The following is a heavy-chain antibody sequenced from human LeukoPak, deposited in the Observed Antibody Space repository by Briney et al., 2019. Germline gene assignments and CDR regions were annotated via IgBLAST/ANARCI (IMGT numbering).Heavy chain of an antibody. CDR1: GFIFSSYA. CDR3: AKVRDGYNSPSDY. J-gene: IGHJ4*02. Sequence: GGSLRLSCAASGFIFSSYAMSWVRQAPGKGLEWVSGTSDSGVYTYYADSVKGRFTISRDNSENTVFLQLNSLRAEDTALYYCAKVRDGYNSPSDYWGQGTLVTVSS. D-gene: IGHD5-24*01. CDR2: TSDSGVYT. V-gene: IGHV3-23*01.